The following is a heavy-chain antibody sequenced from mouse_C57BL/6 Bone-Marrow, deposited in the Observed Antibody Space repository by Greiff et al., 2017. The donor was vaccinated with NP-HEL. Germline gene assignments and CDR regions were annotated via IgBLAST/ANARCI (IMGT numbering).Heavy chain of an antibody. V-gene: IGHV5-12*01. CDR2: ISNGGGST. CDR3: AREGEGNYGVY. Sequence: EVMLVESGGGLVQPGGSLKLSCAASGFTFSDYYMYWVRQTPEKRLEWVAYISNGGGSTYYPDTVKGRFTISRDNAKNTLYLQMSRLKSEDTAMYYCAREGEGNYGVYWGQGTLVTVSA. CDR1: GFTFSDYY. J-gene: IGHJ3*01. D-gene: IGHD2-1*01.